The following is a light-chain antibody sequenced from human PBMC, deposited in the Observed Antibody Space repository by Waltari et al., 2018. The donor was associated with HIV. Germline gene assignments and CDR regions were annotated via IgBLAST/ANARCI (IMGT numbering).Light chain of an antibody. V-gene: IGLV2-14*01. Sequence: QSALTQPASVSGSLGQSITISCIGTRSALGTYISVSWYQPHPDKAPKLVVFDANLRPSRVPFRFSGSKSGNTASLTISGLQAEDEADYYCSSYTNTSTLVFGGGTKVTVL. CDR3: SSYTNTSTLV. J-gene: IGLJ3*02. CDR1: RSALGTYIS. CDR2: DAN.